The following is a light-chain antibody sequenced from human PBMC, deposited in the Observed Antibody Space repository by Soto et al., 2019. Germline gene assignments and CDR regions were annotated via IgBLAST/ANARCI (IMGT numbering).Light chain of an antibody. J-gene: IGKJ1*01. CDR1: QSVSSSY. Sequence: EIVLTQSPGTLSLSPGERATLSCRTSQSVSSSYLAWYQQKPGQAPRLLIYGASSRATGIPDRFSGSGSGTDFTLTTRRLEPEDFAVYYCQQYGRSWWTFGQGTKVEIK. V-gene: IGKV3-20*01. CDR3: QQYGRSWWT. CDR2: GAS.